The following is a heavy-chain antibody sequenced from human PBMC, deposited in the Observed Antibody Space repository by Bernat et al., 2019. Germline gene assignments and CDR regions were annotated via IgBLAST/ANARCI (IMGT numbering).Heavy chain of an antibody. D-gene: IGHD2/OR15-2a*01. CDR3: GRVARIYNYYMDV. CDR1: GFAFSNYW. V-gene: IGHV3-7*03. J-gene: IGHJ6*03. CDR2: IRQDGSET. Sequence: EVQLVESGGGLVQPGGSLRLFCAVSGFAFSNYWMSWVRQAPGKGLEWVAIIRQDGSETYYVDSMRGRFTISRDNAKNSLYLQMNTLRAEDTAVYYCGRVARIYNYYMDVWGKGTTVTVSS.